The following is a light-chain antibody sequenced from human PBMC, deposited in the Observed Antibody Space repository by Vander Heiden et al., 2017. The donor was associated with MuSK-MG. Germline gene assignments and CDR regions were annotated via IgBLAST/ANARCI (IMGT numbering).Light chain of an antibody. CDR1: QSVASD. J-gene: IGKJ2*01. V-gene: IGKV3-11*01. CDR3: QHRNNWPPLYT. Sequence: EIVLTQSPATLSLSPGERATLSCRASQSVASDLAWYQQKPGQAPRLLIVDASNRATGIPARFSGSGSGTDFTLTIGSLEPEDFAVYYCQHRNNWPPLYTFGQGTKLEIK. CDR2: DAS.